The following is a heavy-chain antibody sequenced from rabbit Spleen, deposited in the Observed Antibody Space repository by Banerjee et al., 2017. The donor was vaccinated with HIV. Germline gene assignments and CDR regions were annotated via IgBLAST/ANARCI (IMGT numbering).Heavy chain of an antibody. CDR3: ARDGAGDGGAGYYAGGNL. CDR1: GFSFSSNYY. V-gene: IGHV1S40*01. D-gene: IGHD1-1*01. CDR2: IDSGSGSA. Sequence: QSLEESGGDLVKPGASLTLTCTASGFSFSSNYYMCWVRQAPGKGLKWIACIDSGSGSAFYASWAKGRFTISKASSTVTLQVTSLTAADTATYFCARDGAGDGGAGYYAGGNLWGPGTLVTVS. J-gene: IGHJ4*01.